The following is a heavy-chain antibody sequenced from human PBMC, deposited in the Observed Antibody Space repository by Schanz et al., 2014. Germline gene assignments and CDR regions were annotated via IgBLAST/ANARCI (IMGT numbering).Heavy chain of an antibody. D-gene: IGHD3-10*01. J-gene: IGHJ4*02. CDR1: GFTFSDSW. Sequence: EVQLVESGGGLVQPGGSLRLSCAASGFTFSDSWMHWVRQAPGKGLVWVSRTSNDGSFTTFADSVKGRFTISRDNAKNTLYLQMNSLKTEDTAVYYCTTHGLGYYFDYWGQGTLVTVSS. CDR3: TTHGLGYYFDY. V-gene: IGHV3-74*01. CDR2: TSNDGSFT.